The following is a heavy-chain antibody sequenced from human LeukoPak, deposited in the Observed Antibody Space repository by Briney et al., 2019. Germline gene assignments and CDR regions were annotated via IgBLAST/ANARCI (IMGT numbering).Heavy chain of an antibody. CDR1: GFTFSSFS. D-gene: IGHD3-10*01. CDR3: ARDRRGPFDY. CDR2: TSSSSAYT. V-gene: IGHV3-21*04. J-gene: IGHJ4*02. Sequence: PGGSLRLSCAASGFTFSSFSMIWVRQAPGKGLEWVSSTSSSSAYTFYAESGKGRFTISRDNAKNSLFLQMNSLRAEDTAVYYCARDRRGPFDYWGQGTLVTVSS.